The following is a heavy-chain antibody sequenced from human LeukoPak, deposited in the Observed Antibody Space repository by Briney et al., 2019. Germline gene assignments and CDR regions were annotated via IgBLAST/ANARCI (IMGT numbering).Heavy chain of an antibody. CDR2: ISSSSSYI. CDR1: GFTFSSYS. D-gene: IGHD2-2*01. CDR3: ARVKNWWGIVVVPAAIRPMDV. Sequence: GGSLRLSCAASGFTFSSYSMNWVRQAPGKGLEWVSSISSSSSYIYYADSVKGRFTISRDNAKNSLYLQINSLRAEDTAVYYCARVKNWWGIVVVPAAIRPMDVWGKGTTVTVSS. V-gene: IGHV3-21*01. J-gene: IGHJ6*03.